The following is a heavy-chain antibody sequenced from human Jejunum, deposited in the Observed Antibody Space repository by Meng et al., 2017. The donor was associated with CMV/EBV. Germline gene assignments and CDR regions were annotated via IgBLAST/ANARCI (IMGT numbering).Heavy chain of an antibody. V-gene: IGHV4-59*01. D-gene: IGHD3-3*01. CDR3: ARVFGPRYFDY. CDR1: GGSTNTYC. Sequence: CTVSGGSTNTYCWTWIRQPPGKGLEWIGYIYYSGSTNCNPSLKSRVTISLDTSKNQFSLKLNSVTAADTAVYYCARVFGPRYFDYWGQGTLVTVSS. CDR2: IYYSGST. J-gene: IGHJ4*02.